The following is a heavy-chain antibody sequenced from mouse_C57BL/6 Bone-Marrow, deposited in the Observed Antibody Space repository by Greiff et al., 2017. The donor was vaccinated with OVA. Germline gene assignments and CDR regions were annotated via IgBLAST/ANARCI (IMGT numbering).Heavy chain of an antibody. Sequence: QVQLKQPGAELVKPGASVKLSCKASGYTFTSYWMHWVKQRPGRGLEWIGRIDPNSGGTKYNEKFKSKATLTVDKPSSTAYMQLSSLTSEDSAVYNCARRGRRGPFAYGGQGTLVTVSA. CDR1: GYTFTSYW. CDR3: ARRGRRGPFAY. CDR2: IDPNSGGT. J-gene: IGHJ3*01. V-gene: IGHV1-72*01.